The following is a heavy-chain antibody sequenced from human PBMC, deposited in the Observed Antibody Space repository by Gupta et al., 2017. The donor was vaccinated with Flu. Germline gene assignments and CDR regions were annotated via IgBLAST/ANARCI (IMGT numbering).Heavy chain of an antibody. CDR3: ARATGRAAADAVGDY. Sequence: SNYIHWVRQAPGQGLGGGGLMNPGGGSKAYAKNCQGRVTMNRDKSSRTVYMELSSLRSEDTAVYYCARATGRAAADAVGDYWGQGTLVTVSS. V-gene: IGHV1-46*01. J-gene: IGHJ4*02. CDR2: MNPGGGSK. D-gene: IGHD6-13*01. CDR1: SNY.